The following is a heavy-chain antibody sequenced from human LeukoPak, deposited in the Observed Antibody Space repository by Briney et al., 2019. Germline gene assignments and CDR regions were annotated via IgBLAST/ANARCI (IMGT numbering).Heavy chain of an antibody. J-gene: IGHJ4*02. V-gene: IGHV3-30*03. D-gene: IGHD4-11*01. CDR2: TSYDGNDK. Sequence: PGRSLRLSCAASGFTFSSYGMHWVHQAPAKGLEWLALTSYDGNDKYYTDSVVGRFTISRDNSKNTLYLQMNSLSADDTAVYYCASGRDAYSNRITLGYWGQGILVTVSS. CDR3: ASGRDAYSNRITLGY. CDR1: GFTFSSYG.